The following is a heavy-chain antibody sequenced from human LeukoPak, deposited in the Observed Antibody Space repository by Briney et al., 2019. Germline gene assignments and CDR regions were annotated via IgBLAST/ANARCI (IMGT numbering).Heavy chain of an antibody. CDR2: INHSGST. Sequence: PSETLSHTCAVYGGSFSGYYWSWLRQPPGKGLEWIGEINHSGSTNYNPSLKSRVTISVDTSKNQFSLKLSSVTAADTAVYYCARSTALDCSSTSCYTADYWGQGTLVTVSS. V-gene: IGHV4-34*01. CDR3: ARSTALDCSSTSCYTADY. J-gene: IGHJ4*02. CDR1: GGSFSGYY. D-gene: IGHD2-2*02.